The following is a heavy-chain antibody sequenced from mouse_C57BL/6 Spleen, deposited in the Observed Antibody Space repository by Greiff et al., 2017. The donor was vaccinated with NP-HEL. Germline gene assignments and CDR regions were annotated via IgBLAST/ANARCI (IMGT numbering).Heavy chain of an antibody. CDR3: ARDFDY. V-gene: IGHV1-59*01. J-gene: IGHJ2*01. Sequence: VQLQQSGAELVRPGTSVKLSCKASGYTFTSYWMHWVKQRPGQGLEWIGVIDPSDSYTNYNQKFKGKATLTVDTSSSTAYMQLSSLTSEDSAVYYCARDFDYWGQGTTLTVSS. CDR2: IDPSDSYT. CDR1: GYTFTSYW.